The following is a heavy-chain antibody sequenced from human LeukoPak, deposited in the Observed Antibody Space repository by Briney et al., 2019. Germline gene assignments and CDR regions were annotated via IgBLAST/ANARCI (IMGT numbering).Heavy chain of an antibody. CDR2: IIVDGGDT. J-gene: IGHJ6*04. D-gene: IGHD3/OR15-3a*01. Sequence: GGSLRLSCSASGFSFSSYSMRCVRQAPGRGREYVGYIIVDGGDTHNADSVKGRFSASTDNSRQTLSLQMKNLRPQDTAVDYCEKGEVGYPPFWTGLDDWGKGTTVTVSS. V-gene: IGHV3-64D*06. CDR1: GFSFSSYS. CDR3: EKGEVGYPPFWTGLDD.